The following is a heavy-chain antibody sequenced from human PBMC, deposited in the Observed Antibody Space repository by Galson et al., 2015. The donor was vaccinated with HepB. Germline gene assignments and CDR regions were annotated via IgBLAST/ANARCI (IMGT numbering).Heavy chain of an antibody. CDR2: IIPIFGTA. Sequence: SVKVSCKASGGTFSSYAISWVRQAPGQGLEWMGGIIPIFGTANYAQKFQGRVTITADESTSTAYMELSSLRSEDTAVYYCARENYKGYSSSWVHREVAFDIWGQGTMVTVSS. D-gene: IGHD6-13*01. CDR3: ARENYKGYSSSWVHREVAFDI. CDR1: GGTFSSYA. V-gene: IGHV1-69*13. J-gene: IGHJ3*02.